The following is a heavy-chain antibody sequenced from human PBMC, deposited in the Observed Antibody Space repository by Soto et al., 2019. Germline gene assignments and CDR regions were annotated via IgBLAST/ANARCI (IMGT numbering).Heavy chain of an antibody. J-gene: IGHJ5*02. Sequence: VGSLRLSCAASGFTFSSYGMHWVRQAPGKVLEWVAVISYDGSNKYYADSVKGRFTISRDNAKNSLYLQMNSLRAEDTAVYYCARHRVVLFDPWGQGTLVTVSS. CDR1: GFTFSSYG. V-gene: IGHV3-30*03. D-gene: IGHD3-3*01. CDR3: ARHRVVLFDP. CDR2: ISYDGSNK.